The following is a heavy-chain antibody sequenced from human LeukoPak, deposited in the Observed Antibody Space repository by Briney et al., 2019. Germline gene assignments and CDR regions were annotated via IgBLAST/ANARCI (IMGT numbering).Heavy chain of an antibody. CDR3: ARARSTENDAFDI. J-gene: IGHJ3*02. V-gene: IGHV1-46*01. CDR2: INPSGGST. CDR1: GYTFTGYY. Sequence: ASVKVSCKASGYTFTGYYMHWVRQAPGQGLEWMGIINPSGGSTSYAQKFQGRVTMTRDTSTSTVYMELSSLRSEDTAVYYCARARSTENDAFDIWGQGTMVTVFS. D-gene: IGHD4-17*01.